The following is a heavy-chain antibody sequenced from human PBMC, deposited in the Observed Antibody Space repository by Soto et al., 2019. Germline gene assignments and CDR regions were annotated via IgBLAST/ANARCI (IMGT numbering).Heavy chain of an antibody. CDR1: GFTCSSYW. J-gene: IGHJ4*02. CDR3: VRTSLVVAAATREDY. CDR2: INSDGSST. D-gene: IGHD2-15*01. V-gene: IGHV3-74*01. Sequence: EVQLVDSGGGLVQPGGSLRLSCAASGFTCSSYWMHWVRQAPGKGLVWVSRINSDGSSTSYADSVKGRFTISRDNAKNTLYLQMNSLRAEDTAVYYCVRTSLVVAAATREDYWGQGTLVTVSS.